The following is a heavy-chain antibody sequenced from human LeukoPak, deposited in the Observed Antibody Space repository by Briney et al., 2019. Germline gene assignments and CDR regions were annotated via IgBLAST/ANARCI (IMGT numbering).Heavy chain of an antibody. Sequence: ASVKVSCKASGYTFTSYGISWVRQAPGQGLEWMGWINPNSGGTNYAQKFQGRVTMTRDTSISTAYMELSRLRSDDTAVYYCAREPTASAFDIWGQGTMVTVSS. V-gene: IGHV1-2*02. CDR2: INPNSGGT. D-gene: IGHD2-21*02. CDR1: GYTFTSYG. J-gene: IGHJ3*02. CDR3: AREPTASAFDI.